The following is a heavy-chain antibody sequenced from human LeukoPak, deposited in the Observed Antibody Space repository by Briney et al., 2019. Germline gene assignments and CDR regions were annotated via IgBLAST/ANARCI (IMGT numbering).Heavy chain of an antibody. V-gene: IGHV3-30-3*01. J-gene: IGHJ4*02. CDR1: GFTFSTSA. Sequence: PGMSLRLSCGASGFTFSTSAMHWVRQAPGKGLQWVAVISFDGTKKYYADSVKGRFTISRDNFKNTLYLQMNSLRAEDTAVYYCARVGYGEYYFDYWGQGTLVTVSS. CDR3: ARVGYGEYYFDY. CDR2: ISFDGTKK. D-gene: IGHD5-12*01.